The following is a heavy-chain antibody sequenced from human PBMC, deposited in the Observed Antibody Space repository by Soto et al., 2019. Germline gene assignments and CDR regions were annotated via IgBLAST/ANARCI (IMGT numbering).Heavy chain of an antibody. Sequence: EVQLLESGGGLVQPGGSLRLSCAASEFTFSSYAMSWVRQAPEKGLEWVSTILASGAYTYYTNSVKGRFTISRDNSKNTLYLQMNCLTAEDTALYFCAKVSNSGYGTPHFDYWGQGTLVTVSS. CDR1: EFTFSSYA. J-gene: IGHJ4*02. CDR3: AKVSNSGYGTPHFDY. V-gene: IGHV3-23*01. D-gene: IGHD5-12*01. CDR2: ILASGAYT.